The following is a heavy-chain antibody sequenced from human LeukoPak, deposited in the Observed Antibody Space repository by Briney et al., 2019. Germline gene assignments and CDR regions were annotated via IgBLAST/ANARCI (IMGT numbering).Heavy chain of an antibody. D-gene: IGHD2-2*01. CDR1: GGSISSYY. V-gene: IGHV4-4*07. CDR3: ARDHIVVVPAAPYNWFDS. CDR2: IYTSGST. J-gene: IGHJ5*01. Sequence: SETLSLTCTVSGGSISSYYWSWIRQPAGKGLEWIGRIYTSGSTNYNPSLKSRVTMSVDTSKNQFSLKLSSVTAADTAVYYCARDHIVVVPAAPYNWFDSWGQGTLVTVSS.